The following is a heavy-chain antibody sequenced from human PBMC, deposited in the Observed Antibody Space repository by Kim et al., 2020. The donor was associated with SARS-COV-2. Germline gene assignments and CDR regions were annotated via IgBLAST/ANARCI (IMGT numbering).Heavy chain of an antibody. CDR1: GFTFSSYA. Sequence: GGSLRLSCATSGFTFSSYAMSWVRQAPGKGLEWVSALSGSGNSAYYADPVNGRFTISRDNSKNTLYLQMSSLRVEDTARYYCTRLTTNYFDFLGQGTLVT. CDR3: TRLTTNYFDF. D-gene: IGHD4-4*01. CDR2: LSGSGNSA. J-gene: IGHJ4*02. V-gene: IGHV3-23*01.